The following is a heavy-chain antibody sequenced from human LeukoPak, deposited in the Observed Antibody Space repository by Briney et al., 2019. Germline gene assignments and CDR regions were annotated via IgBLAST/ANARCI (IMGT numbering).Heavy chain of an antibody. CDR2: IYTSGST. V-gene: IGHV4-61*02. J-gene: IGHJ4*02. Sequence: KPSETLSLTCTVSGGSISSGSYYWSWIRQPAGKGLEWIGRIYTSGSTNYNPSLKSRVTISVDTSKNQFSLKLSSVTAADTAVYYCARAIAGSYYPHFDYWGQGILVTVSS. CDR1: GGSISSGSYY. D-gene: IGHD1-26*01. CDR3: ARAIAGSYYPHFDY.